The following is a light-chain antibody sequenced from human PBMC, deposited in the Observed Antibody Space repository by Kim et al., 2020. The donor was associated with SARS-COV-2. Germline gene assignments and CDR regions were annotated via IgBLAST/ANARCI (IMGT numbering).Light chain of an antibody. CDR2: LNSDGSH. V-gene: IGLV4-69*01. J-gene: IGLJ3*02. CDR3: QTWGAGIRV. CDR1: SRHNSYA. Sequence: ASVNLTCTLSSRHNSYAIAWHQQQPGKGRQDLMKLNSDGSHSKGGGIGRRFSGSSSGAARYLAISSHQSEDAADYYCQTWGAGIRVFGGGTKVTVL.